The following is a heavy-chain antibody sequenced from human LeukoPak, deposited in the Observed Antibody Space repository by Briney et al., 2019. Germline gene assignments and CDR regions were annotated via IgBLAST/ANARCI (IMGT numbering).Heavy chain of an antibody. Sequence: PGGSLRLSCAASGFTFSNAWMSWVRQAPGKGLEWVGRIKSKTDGGTTDYAAPVKGRFTISRDDSKNTLYLQMNSLKTEDTAVYYCTTMEPRPPDDVDYWGQGTLVTVSS. CDR1: GFTFSNAW. D-gene: IGHD1-26*01. J-gene: IGHJ4*02. CDR3: TTMEPRPPDDVDY. V-gene: IGHV3-15*01. CDR2: IKSKTDGGTT.